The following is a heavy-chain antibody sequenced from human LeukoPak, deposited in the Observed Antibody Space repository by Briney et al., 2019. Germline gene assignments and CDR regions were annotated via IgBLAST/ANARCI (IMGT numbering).Heavy chain of an antibody. V-gene: IGHV3-33*01. J-gene: IGHJ6*02. CDR1: GFTFSSYG. D-gene: IGHD6-19*01. CDR2: IWYDGSNK. CDR3: ARAPESSSGWWYGMDG. Sequence: GGSLRLSCAASGFTFSSYGMHWVRQAPGKGLEWVAVIWYDGSNKYYADSVKGRFTISRDNSKNTLYLQMNSLRAEDTAVYYCARAPESSSGWWYGMDGWGQGTTVTVSS.